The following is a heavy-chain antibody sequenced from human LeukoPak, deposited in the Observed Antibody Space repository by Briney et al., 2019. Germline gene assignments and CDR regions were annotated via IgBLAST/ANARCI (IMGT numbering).Heavy chain of an antibody. D-gene: IGHD3-9*01. CDR2: IYSGGST. V-gene: IGHV3-53*01. Sequence: PTGGSLRLSCAASGFTVSSNYMSWVRQAPGKGLEWVSVIYSGGSTYYADSVKGRFTISRDNSKNTLYLQMNSLRAEDTAVYYCAKDRPVLRYFDWLSGAFDIWGQGTMVTVSS. J-gene: IGHJ3*02. CDR3: AKDRPVLRYFDWLSGAFDI. CDR1: GFTVSSNY.